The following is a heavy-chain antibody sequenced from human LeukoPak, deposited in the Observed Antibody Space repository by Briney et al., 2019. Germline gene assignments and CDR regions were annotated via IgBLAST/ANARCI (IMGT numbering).Heavy chain of an antibody. D-gene: IGHD5-18*01. Sequence: GESLKISCKASGYNFTSYWIGWVRQMPGKGLEWMGIIFPGDSDTRYSPSFQGQVTISADKSISTAYLQWSSLKASDTAMYYCARRGYSYGYPRDAFDIWGQGTMVTVSS. J-gene: IGHJ3*02. V-gene: IGHV5-51*01. CDR2: IFPGDSDT. CDR1: GYNFTSYW. CDR3: ARRGYSYGYPRDAFDI.